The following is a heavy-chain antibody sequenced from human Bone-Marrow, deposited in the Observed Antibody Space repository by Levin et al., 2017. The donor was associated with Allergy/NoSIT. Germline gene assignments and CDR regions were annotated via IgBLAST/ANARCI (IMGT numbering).Heavy chain of an antibody. CDR3: AREGGVPADTYADH. D-gene: IGHD6-13*01. Sequence: EASVKVSCKASGGTFSNYAISWLRQAPREGLQWLGGIIPLIGTTSYAQRFQGRVTITADRSTGTVFMELSSLTSEDTALYYCAREGGVPADTYADHWGQGTLVTVSS. CDR1: GGTFSNYA. V-gene: IGHV1-69*06. CDR2: IIPLIGTT. J-gene: IGHJ4*02.